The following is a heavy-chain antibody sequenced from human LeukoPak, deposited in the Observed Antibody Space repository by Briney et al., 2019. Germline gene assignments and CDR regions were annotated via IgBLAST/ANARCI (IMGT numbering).Heavy chain of an antibody. J-gene: IGHJ4*02. V-gene: IGHV1-46*01. CDR1: GYTFTCYY. CDR2: INPSGGST. CDR3: ARDSAMVRGRPYYFDY. Sequence: ASVNVSSTASGYTFTCYYIHWARRAPGQGLEWMGIINPSGGSTSYAQKFQGRATMTRGTSTSTVYMELSSLRSEDTAVYYCARDSAMVRGRPYYFDYWGQGTLVTVSS. D-gene: IGHD3-10*01.